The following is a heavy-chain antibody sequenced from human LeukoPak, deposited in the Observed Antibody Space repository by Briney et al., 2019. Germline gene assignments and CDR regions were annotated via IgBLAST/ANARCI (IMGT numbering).Heavy chain of an antibody. CDR2: IYPGDSDT. CDR1: GYSFTNYW. D-gene: IGHD1-26*01. V-gene: IGHV5-51*01. Sequence: GESLKISCKGSGYSFTNYWIGWVRQLPGKGLEWMGIIYPGDSDTRYNPSFQGQVTLSVDKSISTAYLQWSSLKASDTAMYYCARLGSQMFIDYWGQGTLVTVSS. CDR3: ARLGSQMFIDY. J-gene: IGHJ4*02.